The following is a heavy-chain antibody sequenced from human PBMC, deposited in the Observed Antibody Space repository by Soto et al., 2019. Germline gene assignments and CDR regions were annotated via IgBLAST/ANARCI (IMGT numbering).Heavy chain of an antibody. Sequence: SETLSLTCTVSGGSISSYYWSWIRQPPGKGLEWIGYIYYSGSTNYNPSLKSRVTISVDTSKNQFSLKLSSVTAADTAVYYCAGVKYYDFWSGADYYYYMDVWGKGTTVTVSS. V-gene: IGHV4-59*01. CDR2: IYYSGST. D-gene: IGHD3-3*01. CDR3: AGVKYYDFWSGADYYYYMDV. CDR1: GGSISSYY. J-gene: IGHJ6*03.